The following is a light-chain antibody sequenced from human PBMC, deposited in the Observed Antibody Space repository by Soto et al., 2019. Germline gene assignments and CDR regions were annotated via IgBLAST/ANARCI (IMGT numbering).Light chain of an antibody. CDR3: ISYTDRQSYL. CDR1: SSDIGSYNH. V-gene: IGLV2-14*03. J-gene: IGLJ1*01. Sequence: QPALTQPASVSGSPGQSITISCSGTSSDIGSYNHVAWYQQFPGKSPKLMIYAVSDRPSGVSDRFSGSKSGITASLTISGLQTEDEADYYCISYTDRQSYLFGTGTKVTVL. CDR2: AVS.